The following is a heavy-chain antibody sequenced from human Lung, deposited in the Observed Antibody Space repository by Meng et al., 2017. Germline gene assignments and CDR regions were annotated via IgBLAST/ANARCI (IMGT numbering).Heavy chain of an antibody. D-gene: IGHD4-11*01. Sequence: HVPIAQGGAGLLKPSETLSLTCGVVGGSFSDYYWGWIRQPPGKGLEWSGEINHSGSTNYNPSLESRATISVDTSQNNLSLKLSSVTAADSAVYYCARGPTTMAHDFDYWGQGTLVTVSS. CDR1: GGSFSDYY. CDR2: INHSGST. J-gene: IGHJ4*02. V-gene: IGHV4-34*01. CDR3: ARGPTTMAHDFDY.